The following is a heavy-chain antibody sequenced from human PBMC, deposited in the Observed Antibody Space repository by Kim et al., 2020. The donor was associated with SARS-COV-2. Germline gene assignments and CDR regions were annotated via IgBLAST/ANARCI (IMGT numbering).Heavy chain of an antibody. D-gene: IGHD6-25*01. Sequence: GRFTISRDNSKNTLYLQMNSLRAEDTAVYYCAREEGRLAYPYYYYYGMDVWGQGTTVTVSS. J-gene: IGHJ6*02. CDR3: AREEGRLAYPYYYYYGMDV. V-gene: IGHV3-30*07.